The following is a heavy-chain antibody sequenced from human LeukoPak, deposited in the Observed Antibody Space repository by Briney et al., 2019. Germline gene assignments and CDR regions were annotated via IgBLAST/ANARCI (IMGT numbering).Heavy chain of an antibody. CDR2: IKQDGSEK. D-gene: IGHD3-9*01. CDR1: GFTFSSYW. V-gene: IGHV3-7*01. CDR3: ARVGGYFDWLFYYYYYGMDV. J-gene: IGHJ6*02. Sequence: PGGSLRLSCAASGFTFSSYWMSWVRQAPGKGLEWVANIKQDGSEKYYVDSVKGRFTISRDNAKNSLYLQMNSLRAEDTAVYYCARVGGYFDWLFYYYYYGMDVWGQGTTATVSS.